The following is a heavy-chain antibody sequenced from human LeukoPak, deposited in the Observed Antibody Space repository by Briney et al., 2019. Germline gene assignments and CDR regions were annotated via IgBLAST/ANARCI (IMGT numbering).Heavy chain of an antibody. V-gene: IGHV3-49*04. CDR3: TRVPATAISPTHVDV. D-gene: IGHD2-15*01. J-gene: IGHJ6*04. CDR1: GFTFGDYA. Sequence: PGRSLRLSCTTSGFTFGDYAMSWVRQVPGKGLEWVGFIRSKAYGGTTEYAASVKGRFTISRDDSKSIAYLQMNSLKTEDTAVYYCTRVPATAISPTHVDVWGKGTTVTVSS. CDR2: IRSKAYGGTT.